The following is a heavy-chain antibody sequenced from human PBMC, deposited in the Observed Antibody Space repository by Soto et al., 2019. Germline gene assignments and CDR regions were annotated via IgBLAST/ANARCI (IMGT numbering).Heavy chain of an antibody. CDR3: AREGASGSHIGY. CDR2: IIPIFGTA. D-gene: IGHD3-22*01. CDR1: GGTFSSYA. J-gene: IGHJ4*02. Sequence: QVQLVQSGAEVKKPGSSVKVSCKASGGTFSSYAISWVRQAPGQGLEWMGGIIPIFGTANYAQKFQGRVTINADEYTSTAYMEVSSLRSWDTAVYYCAREGASGSHIGYWGQGTLVTVSS. V-gene: IGHV1-69*01.